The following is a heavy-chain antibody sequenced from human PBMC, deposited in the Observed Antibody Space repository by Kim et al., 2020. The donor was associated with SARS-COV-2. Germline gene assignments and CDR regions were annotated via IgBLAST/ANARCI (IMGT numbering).Heavy chain of an antibody. J-gene: IGHJ5*02. CDR2: A. V-gene: IGHV1-69*01. Sequence: AIYAQKFQGRGTITEDETTSTAYMELSSLRSEDTAVYYCAREVVVGALDPWGQGTLVTVSS. D-gene: IGHD2-2*01. CDR3: AREVVVGALDP.